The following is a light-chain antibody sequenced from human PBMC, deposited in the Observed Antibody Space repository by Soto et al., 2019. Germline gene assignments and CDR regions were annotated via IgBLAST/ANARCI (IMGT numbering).Light chain of an antibody. CDR2: DVS. CDR3: SSYTSSSTLVV. Sequence: QSALTQPASVSGSPGQSITISCTGTSSDVGGYNYVSWYQQHPGKAPKLMIYDVSNRPSGVSNRFSGSKSGNTASLTISGRQADDEADYYCSSYTSSSTLVVFVGGTKLTVL. CDR1: SSDVGGYNY. V-gene: IGLV2-14*01. J-gene: IGLJ2*01.